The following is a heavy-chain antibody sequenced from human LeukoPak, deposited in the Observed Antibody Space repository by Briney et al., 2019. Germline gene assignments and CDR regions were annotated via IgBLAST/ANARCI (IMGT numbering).Heavy chain of an antibody. CDR2: IYYSGST. J-gene: IGHJ5*02. V-gene: IGHV4-39*01. D-gene: IGHD3-10*01. Sequence: SETLSLTCTVSGGSISSSSYYWGWIRQPPGKGLEWIGSIYYSGSTYYNPSLKSRVTISVDTSKNQFSLKLSSVTAADTAVYYCASLGTGSFHWFDPWGQGTLVTVSS. CDR3: ASLGTGSFHWFDP. CDR1: GGSISSSSYY.